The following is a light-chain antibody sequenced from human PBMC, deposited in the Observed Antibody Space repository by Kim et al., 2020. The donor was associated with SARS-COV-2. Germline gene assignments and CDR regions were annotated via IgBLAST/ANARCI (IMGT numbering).Light chain of an antibody. J-gene: IGLJ7*01. CDR1: SSDVGGYNY. Sequence: GQSITISCTGTSSDVGGYNYVSWYQHHPGKAPTLMIYDVNKRPSGVSNRFSGSKSGNTASLTISGLQADDEADYYCSSYTSSTTWVFGGGTQLTVL. CDR2: DVN. V-gene: IGLV2-14*03. CDR3: SSYTSSTTWV.